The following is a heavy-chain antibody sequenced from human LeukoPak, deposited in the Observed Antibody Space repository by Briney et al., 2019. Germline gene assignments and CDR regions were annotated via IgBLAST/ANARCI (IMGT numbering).Heavy chain of an antibody. V-gene: IGHV1-2*02. CDR1: GYIFIGYY. D-gene: IGHD6-19*01. CDR2: IDPKSGGT. J-gene: IGHJ4*02. CDR3: VRDMDRGQWLVRPYN. Sequence: ASVKVSCKTSGYIFIGYYMHWVRQAPGQGLEWMGWIDPKSGGTKYAQKFQGRVTMTRDMSINTAYMDLRRLKSDDTAVYYCVRDMDRGQWLVRPYNWGQGTLVTVSS.